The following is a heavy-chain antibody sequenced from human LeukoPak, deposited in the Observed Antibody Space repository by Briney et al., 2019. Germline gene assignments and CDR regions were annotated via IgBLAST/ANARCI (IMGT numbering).Heavy chain of an antibody. CDR1: GYTFTSYG. Sequence: ASVKVSCKASGYTFTSYGISWVRQAPGQGLEWMGWISAYNGNTNYAQKFQGWVTMTRDTSISTAYMELSRLRSDDTAVYYCARVGYDSSGYYHYWGQGTLVTVSS. CDR2: ISAYNGNT. D-gene: IGHD3-22*01. CDR3: ARVGYDSSGYYHY. J-gene: IGHJ4*02. V-gene: IGHV1-18*01.